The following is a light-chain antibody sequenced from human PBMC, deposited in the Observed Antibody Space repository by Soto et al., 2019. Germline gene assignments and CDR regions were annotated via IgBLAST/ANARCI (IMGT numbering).Light chain of an antibody. V-gene: IGKV3-11*01. CDR3: QQRSNLWT. CDR2: YAS. J-gene: IGKJ1*01. Sequence: EILLTQSPATLSLSPGERATLSCRASQSVSSYLAWYQQKPGQAPRLLIYYASNRATGIPARFSGSGSGTDFTLTISSLEPEDFAVYYCQQRSNLWTFGQGTRWIS. CDR1: QSVSSY.